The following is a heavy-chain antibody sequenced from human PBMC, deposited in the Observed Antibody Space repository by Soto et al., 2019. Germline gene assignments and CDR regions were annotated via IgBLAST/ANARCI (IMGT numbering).Heavy chain of an antibody. D-gene: IGHD3-10*01. CDR1: GFTFSSYG. CDR2: IWYDGSNK. CDR3: ARDITMVRGVIAQYYYGMDV. Sequence: QVQLVESGGGVVQPGRSLRLSCAAGGFTFSSYGMDWVRQAPGKWLEWVAVIWYDGSNKYCADSVKGRFTISRDNSKNTLYLQMNSLRAEDTAVYYCARDITMVRGVIAQYYYGMDVWGQGTTVTVSS. J-gene: IGHJ6*02. V-gene: IGHV3-33*01.